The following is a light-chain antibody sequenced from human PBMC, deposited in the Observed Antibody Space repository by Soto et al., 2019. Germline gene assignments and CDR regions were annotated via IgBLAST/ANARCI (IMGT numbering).Light chain of an antibody. CDR2: DDN. V-gene: IGLV1-51*01. CDR3: GSWDSSLSAYV. Sequence: QSALTHPPSVSSAPGKKVTISCSGSSSNIGGNFMSWYQQLTGTAPNLLIYDDNKRTSGITDRFSASKSGTSATLRITGFQTGDEADYYCGSWDSSLSAYVFGPGTKVTVL. J-gene: IGLJ1*01. CDR1: SSNIGGNF.